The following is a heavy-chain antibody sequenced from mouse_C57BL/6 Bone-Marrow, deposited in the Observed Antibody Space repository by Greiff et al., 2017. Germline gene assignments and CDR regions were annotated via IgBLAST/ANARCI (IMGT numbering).Heavy chain of an antibody. CDR3: ARRQLMLPAWFAY. V-gene: IGHV1-55*01. CDR1: GYTITSYW. J-gene: IGHJ3*01. CDR2: IYPGSGST. Sequence: VQLQQPGAELVKPGASVKMSCKASGYTITSYWITWVKQRTGQGLEWIGDIYPGSGSTKYDEKFKSKATLTVDTSSSTAYMQLSSLTSEDSAVYYCARRQLMLPAWFAYWGQGTLVTVSA. D-gene: IGHD3-2*02.